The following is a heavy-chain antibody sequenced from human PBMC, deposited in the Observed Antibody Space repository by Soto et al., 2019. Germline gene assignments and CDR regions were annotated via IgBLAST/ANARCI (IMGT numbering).Heavy chain of an antibody. D-gene: IGHD2-21*02. V-gene: IGHV4-59*08. Sequence: SETLALTCTFSGGSFTSISNHYCSWIRRPPGKGLEWIGYISYSGSTSYNPSLKSRLIISVDTSQNQVSLKLASVTAADTAVYYCARLGSGPTARLDYWGQGTLVTVSS. CDR2: ISYSGST. CDR3: ARLGSGPTARLDY. CDR1: GGSFTSISNHY. J-gene: IGHJ4*02.